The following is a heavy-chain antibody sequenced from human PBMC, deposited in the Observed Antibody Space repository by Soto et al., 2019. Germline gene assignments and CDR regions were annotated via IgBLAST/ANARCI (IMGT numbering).Heavy chain of an antibody. J-gene: IGHJ4*02. CDR1: GGTFSSYA. D-gene: IGHD3-22*01. Sequence: GASVKVSCKASGGTFSSYAISWARQAPGQGLEWMGGIIPIFGTANYAQKFQGRVTITADKSTSTAYMELSSLRSEDTAVYYCAIEYYYDSSGYSDYWGQGTLVTVSS. V-gene: IGHV1-69*06. CDR2: IIPIFGTA. CDR3: AIEYYYDSSGYSDY.